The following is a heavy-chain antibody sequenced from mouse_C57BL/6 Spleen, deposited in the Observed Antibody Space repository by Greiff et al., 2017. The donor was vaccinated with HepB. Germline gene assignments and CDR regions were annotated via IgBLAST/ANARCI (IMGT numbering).Heavy chain of an antibody. CDR2: IWGVGST. CDR1: GFSLTSYG. J-gene: IGHJ4*01. V-gene: IGHV2-6*01. Sequence: VKLVESGPGLVAPSQSLSITCTVSGFSLTSYGVDWVRQSPGKGLEWLGVIWGVGSTNYNSALKSRLSISKDNSKSQVFLKMNSLQTDDTAMYYCARTGTWEDYAMDYWGQGTSVTVSS. CDR3: ARTGTWEDYAMDY. D-gene: IGHD4-1*01.